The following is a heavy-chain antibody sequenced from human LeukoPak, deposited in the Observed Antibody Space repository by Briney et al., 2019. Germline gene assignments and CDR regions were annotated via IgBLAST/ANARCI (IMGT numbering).Heavy chain of an antibody. CDR3: AKDQRSTGYYLDY. CDR1: GGSFSSEA. V-gene: IGHV3-33*06. Sequence: SCKAFGGSFSSEAISWVRQAPGKGLEWVAGIWYDGSNKYYTDSVKGRFTISRGNSKNTLYLQMNSLRAEDTSLYYCAKDQRSTGYYLDYWGQGTLVTVSS. D-gene: IGHD3-22*01. CDR2: IWYDGSNK. J-gene: IGHJ4*02.